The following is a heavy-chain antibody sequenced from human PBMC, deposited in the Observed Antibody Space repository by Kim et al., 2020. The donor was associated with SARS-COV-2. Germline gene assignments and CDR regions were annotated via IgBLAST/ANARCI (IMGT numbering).Heavy chain of an antibody. J-gene: IGHJ4*02. V-gene: IGHV1-3*01. CDR1: GDTFTSYA. CDR3: ARDPRLTIFGVVIVPLYYFDY. CDR2: INAGNGNT. Sequence: ASVKVSCKASGDTFTSYAMHWVRQAPGQRLEWRGWINAGNGNTKYSQKFQGRVTITRDTSASTAYMELSSLRSEDTAVYYCARDPRLTIFGVVIVPLYYFDYWGQGTLVTVSS. D-gene: IGHD3-3*01.